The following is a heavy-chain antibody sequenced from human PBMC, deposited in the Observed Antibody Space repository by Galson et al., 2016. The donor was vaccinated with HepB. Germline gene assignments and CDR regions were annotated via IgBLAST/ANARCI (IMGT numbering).Heavy chain of an antibody. V-gene: IGHV3-33*01. D-gene: IGHD3-10*01. CDR1: GFTFTNFG. CDR2: IWYDASNE. J-gene: IGHJ6*02. Sequence: SLRLSCAASGFTFTNFGMHWVRQAPGKGLEWVAVIWYDASNEYYADSLEGRFTISRDNSKNTLYLQMNSLRAEDTAIYYCARDMYFYGSGSLRAYAMAVWGQGTTVTVSS. CDR3: ARDMYFYGSGSLRAYAMAV.